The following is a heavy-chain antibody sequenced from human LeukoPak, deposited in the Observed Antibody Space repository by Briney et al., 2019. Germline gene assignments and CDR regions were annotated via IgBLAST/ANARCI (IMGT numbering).Heavy chain of an antibody. D-gene: IGHD1-26*01. CDR2: INHSGST. CDR3: ARGSASRRRAVMEATWFDY. CDR1: GGSFSGYY. Sequence: PSETLSLTCAVYGGSFSGYYWSWIRQPPGKGLEWIGEINHSGSTNYNPSLKSRVTISVDTSKNQFSLKLSSVTAADTAVYYCARGSASRRRAVMEATWFDYWGQGTLVTVSS. V-gene: IGHV4-34*01. J-gene: IGHJ4*02.